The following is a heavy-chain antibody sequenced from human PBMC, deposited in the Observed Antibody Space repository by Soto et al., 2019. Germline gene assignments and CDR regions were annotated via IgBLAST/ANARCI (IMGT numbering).Heavy chain of an antibody. J-gene: IGHJ6*02. D-gene: IGHD6-13*01. CDR3: ARDSPPIAAGYYYGMDV. CDR2: INSDGSST. V-gene: IGHV3-74*01. Sequence: EVQLVESGGGLVQPGGSLRLSCAASGFTFSSYSMHWVRQAPGKGLVWVSRINSDGSSTSYADSVKGRFTISRDNAKNTLYLQMNSLRAEDTAVYYCARDSPPIAAGYYYGMDVWGQGTTVTVSS. CDR1: GFTFSSYS.